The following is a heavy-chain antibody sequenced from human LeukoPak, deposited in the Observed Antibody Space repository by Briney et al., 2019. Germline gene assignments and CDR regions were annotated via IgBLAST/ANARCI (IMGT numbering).Heavy chain of an antibody. V-gene: IGHV1-8*01. CDR1: GYTFTSYD. D-gene: IGHD5-12*01. CDR2: MNPNSGNT. Sequence: ASVKVSCKASGYTFTSYDINWVRQATGQGLEWMGWMNPNSGNTGYAQKFQGRVTMTRNTSISTAYMELSSLRSEGTAVYYCARGWLRFLNWFDPWGQGTLVTVSS. J-gene: IGHJ5*02. CDR3: ARGWLRFLNWFDP.